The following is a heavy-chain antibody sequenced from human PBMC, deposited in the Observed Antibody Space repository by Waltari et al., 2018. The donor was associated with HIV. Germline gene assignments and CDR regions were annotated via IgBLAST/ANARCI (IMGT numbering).Heavy chain of an antibody. V-gene: IGHV1-24*01. CDR2: FVPQQGET. D-gene: IGHD1-7*01. Sequence: QVQLVQSGAEVKKPGASVKVSCKVSDYTFTELTIQWVRQAPGKGREWMGSFVPQQGETISAAEVQCGVSMTVETSANTARMELRSLVSGDTAVYYCSADAGELRFGAFDVWGQGTVVTVSS. J-gene: IGHJ3*01. CDR3: SADAGELRFGAFDV. CDR1: DYTFTELT.